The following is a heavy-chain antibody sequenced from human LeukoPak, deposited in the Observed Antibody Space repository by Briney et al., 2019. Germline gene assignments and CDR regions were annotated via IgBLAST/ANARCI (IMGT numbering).Heavy chain of an antibody. CDR2: IFPDDSDI. CDR1: GYSFISYW. CDR3: GRQGYTYGLDY. Sequence: GESLQISCRGSGYSFISYWIVWVRQLPGKGLEGVGIIFPDDSDIRYSPSFQGQVTVSVDKSSSTAYLQWSSLRASDTAMYYCGRQGYTYGLDYWGQGTLVTVSS. J-gene: IGHJ4*02. V-gene: IGHV5-51*01. D-gene: IGHD5-18*01.